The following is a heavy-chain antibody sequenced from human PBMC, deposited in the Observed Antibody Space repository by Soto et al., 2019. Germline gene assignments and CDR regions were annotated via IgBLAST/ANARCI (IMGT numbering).Heavy chain of an antibody. Sequence: HVQLVQSGAEVRQPASSVKVSCKTSGGTFSSYAISWVRQAPGQGLEWMGGIVPIVDTSTYARKFQGRVTITADESTSTVYMELSSLRSDDTAVYYCVRVVAIPGYPDNWGQGTLVTVSS. D-gene: IGHD5-12*01. CDR2: IVPIVDTS. CDR3: VRVVAIPGYPDN. V-gene: IGHV1-69*12. CDR1: GGTFSSYA. J-gene: IGHJ4*02.